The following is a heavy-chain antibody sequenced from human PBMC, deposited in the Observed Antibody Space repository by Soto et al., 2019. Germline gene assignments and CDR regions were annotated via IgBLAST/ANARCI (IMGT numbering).Heavy chain of an antibody. V-gene: IGHV3-74*03. Sequence: GGSLRLSCAASGFTFSKFWMHWVRQAPGKGLVWVSRIYSDGSGPMYADSVKGRFTISRDNAKSTLYLQMNSLRAEDTAVYYCATLNSFGSDYWGRGTLVIVSS. CDR1: GFTFSKFW. CDR2: IYSDGSGP. D-gene: IGHD5-18*01. J-gene: IGHJ4*02. CDR3: ATLNSFGSDY.